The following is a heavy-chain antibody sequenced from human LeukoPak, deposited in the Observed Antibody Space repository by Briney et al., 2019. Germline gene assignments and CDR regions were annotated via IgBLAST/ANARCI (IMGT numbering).Heavy chain of an antibody. J-gene: IGHJ5*02. CDR3: AKGLDIVATTRRFGNWFDP. Sequence: PGGSLRLSCAASEFTFTNFWMSWVRQAPGKGLEWVSAISGSGGSTYYADSVKGRFTISRDNSKNTLYLQMNSLRAEDTAVYYCAKGLDIVATTRRFGNWFDPWGQGTLVTVSS. V-gene: IGHV3-23*01. CDR1: EFTFTNFW. CDR2: ISGSGGST. D-gene: IGHD5-12*01.